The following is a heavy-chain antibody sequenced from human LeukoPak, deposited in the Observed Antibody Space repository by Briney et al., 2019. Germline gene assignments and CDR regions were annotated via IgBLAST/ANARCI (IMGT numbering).Heavy chain of an antibody. CDR3: ARDYYDSSGYYYGAY. V-gene: IGHV3-48*04. CDR2: ISSSSSTI. D-gene: IGHD3-22*01. CDR1: GFTFSSYN. J-gene: IGHJ4*02. Sequence: GGSLRLSCAASGFTFSSYNMNWVRQAPGKGLEWVSHISSSSSTIYYADSVKGRFTISRDNAKNSLYLQMNSLRAEDTAVYYCARDYYDSSGYYYGAYWGQGTLVTVSS.